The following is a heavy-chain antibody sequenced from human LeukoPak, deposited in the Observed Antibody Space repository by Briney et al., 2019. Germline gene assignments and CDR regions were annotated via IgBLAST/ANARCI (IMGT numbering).Heavy chain of an antibody. Sequence: PSETLSLTCAVYGVSFSCYYWIWLRQPPGKGLEWIGEINHSGSTNYNPSLKSRVTISVDTSKNQFSLKLSSVPAADTSVYYRAEVCAIVSDFLRDYWGQGTLVTVSS. CDR3: AEVCAIVSDFLRDY. CDR2: INHSGST. J-gene: IGHJ4*02. V-gene: IGHV4-34*01. CDR1: GVSFSCYY. D-gene: IGHD2/OR15-2a*01.